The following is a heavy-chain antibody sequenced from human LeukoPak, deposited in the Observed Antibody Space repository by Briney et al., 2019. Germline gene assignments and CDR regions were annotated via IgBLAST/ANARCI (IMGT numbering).Heavy chain of an antibody. CDR1: GGSFSGYY. CDR2: INHSGSA. J-gene: IGHJ5*02. CDR3: ARSEPAWITMVRGDPRGWFDP. Sequence: SETLSLTCAVYGGSFSGYYWSWIRQPPGKGLEWIGEINHSGSANYNPSLKSRVTISVDTSKNQFSLKLSSVTAADTAVYYCARSEPAWITMVRGDPRGWFDPWGQGTLVTVSS. V-gene: IGHV4-34*01. D-gene: IGHD3-10*01.